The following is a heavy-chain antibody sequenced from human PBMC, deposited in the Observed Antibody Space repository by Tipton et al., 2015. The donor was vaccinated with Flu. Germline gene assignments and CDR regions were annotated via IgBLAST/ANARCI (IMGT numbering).Heavy chain of an antibody. CDR2: MNPNSGNT. CDR1: GYTFTTYD. J-gene: IGHJ6*02. D-gene: IGHD3-10*01. Sequence: QVQLVQSGAEVKKPGASVKVSCTASGYTFTTYDINWVRQATGQGLEWMGWMNPNSGNTGYAQEFQGRVTMTRNTSISTAYMELNSLRSEDTAVYYCAKRNGSGYGMDVWGQGTRVTVSS. V-gene: IGHV1-8*01. CDR3: AKRNGSGYGMDV.